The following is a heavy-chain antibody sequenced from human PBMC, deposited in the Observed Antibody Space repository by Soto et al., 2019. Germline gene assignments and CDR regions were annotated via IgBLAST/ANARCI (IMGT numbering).Heavy chain of an antibody. CDR2: IIPILGET. V-gene: IGHV1-69*08. CDR3: ARGLGGRMDD. Sequence: QVQLVQSGAEVKKPGSSVRVSCKASGTIFSSYTISWVRQAPGQGLEWMGRIIPILGETNSAQKFQGRATLPADKSTNTAYIQLNSLRLEDTAVYYCARGLGGRMDDWGQGTTVTVSS. J-gene: IGHJ6*02. CDR1: GTIFSSYT. D-gene: IGHD3-16*01.